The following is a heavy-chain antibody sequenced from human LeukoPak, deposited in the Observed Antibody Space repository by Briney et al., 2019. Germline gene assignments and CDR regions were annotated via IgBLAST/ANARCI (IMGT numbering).Heavy chain of an antibody. Sequence: ASVKVSCKASGYTFTGYYMHWVRQAPGQGLEWMGWINPNSGGTNYAQKFQGRVTMTRDTSISTAYMELSRLRSDDTAVYYCARIAVAGKYFDYWGQGTLVTVSS. J-gene: IGHJ4*02. CDR2: INPNSGGT. V-gene: IGHV1-2*02. CDR1: GYTFTGYY. D-gene: IGHD6-19*01. CDR3: ARIAVAGKYFDY.